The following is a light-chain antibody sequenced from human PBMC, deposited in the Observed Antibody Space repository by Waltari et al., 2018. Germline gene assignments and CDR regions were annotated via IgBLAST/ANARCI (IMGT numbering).Light chain of an antibody. CDR2: RSD. V-gene: IGLV1-44*01. J-gene: IGLJ3*02. CDR3: ASWDDSLNGHWV. Sequence: QSVLTQPPSASGTPGQRVTISCSGSAPNSGGNLGNWYQQLPGKAPKPLIYRSDQRPSGGPDRFSASKTGTSASLAISGLQSEDEADYFCASWDDSLNGHWVFGGGTKVTVL. CDR1: APNSGGNL.